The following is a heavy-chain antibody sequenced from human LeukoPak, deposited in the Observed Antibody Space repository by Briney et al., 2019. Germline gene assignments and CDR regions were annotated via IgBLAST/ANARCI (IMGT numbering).Heavy chain of an antibody. CDR3: AWYGVTHGLDV. CDR1: GFSLSNYW. V-gene: IGHV3-7*01. J-gene: IGHJ6*02. Sequence: GGSLRLSCAAPGFSLSNYWMSWVRQAPGKGLEWVANINQDGSDKYYVDSVMGRLTIPKDNAKNSVYLQMNSLRPEDTAIYYCAWYGVTHGLDVWGQGTTVTVSS. CDR2: INQDGSDK. D-gene: IGHD3-10*01.